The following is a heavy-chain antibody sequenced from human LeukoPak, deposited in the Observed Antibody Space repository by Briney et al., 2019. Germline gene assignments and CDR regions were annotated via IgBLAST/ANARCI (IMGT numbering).Heavy chain of an antibody. CDR2: IIPIFGTS. CDR1: GGTFSSYA. CDR3: ARRVTIFGVVTEEAFDI. D-gene: IGHD3-3*01. J-gene: IGHJ3*02. V-gene: IGHV1-69*05. Sequence: SVKLSCKASGGTFSSYAISWVRQAPGQGLEWMGGIIPIFGTSNYAQKFQGRVTITTDESTSTAYMELSSLRSEDTAVYYCARRVTIFGVVTEEAFDIWGQGTMVTVSS.